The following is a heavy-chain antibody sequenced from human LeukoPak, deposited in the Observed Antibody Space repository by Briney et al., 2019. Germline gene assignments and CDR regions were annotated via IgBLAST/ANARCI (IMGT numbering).Heavy chain of an antibody. J-gene: IGHJ4*02. CDR3: ARRGTASSDY. D-gene: IGHD5-18*01. CDR1: GGSISGSSYY. Sequence: PSETLSLTCTVSGGSISGSSYYWGWIRQPPGKGLEWIGSIYYSGSTYYNPSLKSRVTISIDTSKNQFSLKLSSVTAADTAVYYCARRGTASSDYWGQGTLVTVSS. CDR2: IYYSGST. V-gene: IGHV4-39*01.